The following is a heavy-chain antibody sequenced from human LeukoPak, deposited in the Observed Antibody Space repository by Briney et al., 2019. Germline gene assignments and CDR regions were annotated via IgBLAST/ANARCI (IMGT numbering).Heavy chain of an antibody. V-gene: IGHV4-34*01. D-gene: IGHD6-6*01. CDR2: INHSGST. CDR3: ARPRPMGSSSPFDY. CDR1: GGSFSGYY. Sequence: SETLSLTCAVYGGSFSGYYWSWIRQPPGKGLEWIGEINHSGSTNYNPSLKSRVTISVDTSKNQFSLKLSSATAADTAVYYCARPRPMGSSSPFDYWGQGTLDTVSS. J-gene: IGHJ4*02.